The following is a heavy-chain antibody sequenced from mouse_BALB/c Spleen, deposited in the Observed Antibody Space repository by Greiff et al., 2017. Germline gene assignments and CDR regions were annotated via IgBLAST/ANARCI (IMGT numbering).Heavy chain of an antibody. V-gene: IGHV5-4*02. D-gene: IGHD1-1*01. CDR1: GFTFSDYY. Sequence: EVMLVESGGGLVKPGGSLKLSCAASGFTFSDYYMYWVRQTPEKRLEWVATISDGGSYTYYPDSVKGRFTISRDNAKNNLYLQMSSLKSEDTAMYYCATSYYGSSYGGFAYWGQGTLVTVSA. CDR3: ATSYYGSSYGGFAY. J-gene: IGHJ3*01. CDR2: ISDGGSYT.